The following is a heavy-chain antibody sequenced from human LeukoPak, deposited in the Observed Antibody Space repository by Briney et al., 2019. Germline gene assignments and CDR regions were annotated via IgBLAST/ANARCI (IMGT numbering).Heavy chain of an antibody. D-gene: IGHD3-22*01. CDR1: GGSMKNYY. CDR2: IYTSGST. Sequence: SETLSLTCTVSGGSMKNYYWSWIRQPAGKGLEWVGRIYTSGSTNYNPSLKSRVTISVDTSKNQFSLKLSSVTAADTAVYYCASNGHYDSSGYSHYWGQGTLVTVSS. V-gene: IGHV4-4*07. CDR3: ASNGHYDSSGYSHY. J-gene: IGHJ4*02.